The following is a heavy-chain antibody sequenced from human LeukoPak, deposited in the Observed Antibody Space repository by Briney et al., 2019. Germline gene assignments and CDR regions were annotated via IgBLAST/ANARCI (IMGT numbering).Heavy chain of an antibody. D-gene: IGHD3/OR15-3a*01. V-gene: IGHV3-23*01. CDR2: IRGSGETT. Sequence: GGSLRLSCAASGFTVSSNYMSWVRQAPGKGLEWVSGIRGSGETTYYAESVKGRFIIQRDNSKNTLYLRMNSLRAEDTALYYCAKDLSSGTGRGFDYWGQGTLVTVSS. CDR1: GFTVSSNY. CDR3: AKDLSSGTGRGFDY. J-gene: IGHJ4*02.